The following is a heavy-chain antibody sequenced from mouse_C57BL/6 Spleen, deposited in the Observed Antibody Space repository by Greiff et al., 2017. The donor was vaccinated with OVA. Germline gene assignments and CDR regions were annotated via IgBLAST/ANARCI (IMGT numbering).Heavy chain of an antibody. CDR3: TRSLLLVAD. CDR2: IDPKDGDN. D-gene: IGHD1-1*01. CDR1: GFNIKDYY. V-gene: IGHV14-2*01. J-gene: IGHJ3*01. Sequence: VQLQQSGAELVKPGASVKLSCTASGFNIKDYYMHWVKQRPEQGLEWIGMIDPKDGDNKYAPNFQGKATITADTSSNTAYLQLSSLTSEDAAVYCCTRSLLLVADWGQGTLVTVSA.